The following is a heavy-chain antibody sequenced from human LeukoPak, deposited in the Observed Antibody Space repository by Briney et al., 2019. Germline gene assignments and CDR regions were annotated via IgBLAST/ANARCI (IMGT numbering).Heavy chain of an antibody. D-gene: IGHD3-10*01. V-gene: IGHV3-11*01. CDR3: ARDFSADVGFDYYYYGMDV. CDR1: GFTFSDYY. Sequence: GGSLRLSCAASGFTFSDYYMSWIRQAPGKGLEWVSYISSSGSTIYYADSVKGRFTISRDNAKNSLYLQMNSLRAEDTAVYYCARDFSADVGFDYYYYGMDVWGQGTTVTVSS. CDR2: ISSSGSTI. J-gene: IGHJ6*02.